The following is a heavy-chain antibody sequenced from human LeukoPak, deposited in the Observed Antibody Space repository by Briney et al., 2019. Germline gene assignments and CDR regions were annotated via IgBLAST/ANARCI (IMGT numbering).Heavy chain of an antibody. D-gene: IGHD3-22*01. J-gene: IGHJ4*02. CDR3: AKGPTYYYDSSGYPSDY. V-gene: IGHV3-23*01. CDR1: GFTFSSYA. CDR2: ISGSGGST. Sequence: PGGSLRLSCAASGFTFSSYAMSWVRQAPGKGLEWVSAISGSGGSTYYADSVKGRFTISRDNSKNTLCLQMNSLRAEDTAVYYCAKGPTYYYDSSGYPSDYWGQGTLVTVSS.